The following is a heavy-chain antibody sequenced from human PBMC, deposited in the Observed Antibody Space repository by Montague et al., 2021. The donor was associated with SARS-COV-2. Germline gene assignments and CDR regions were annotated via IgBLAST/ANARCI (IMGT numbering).Heavy chain of an antibody. Sequence: SETLSLTCTVSGGSISSSSYYWGWIRQPPGKGLEWIGSIYYSGSTYYNPSLKSRVTISVDTSKNQFSLKLSSVTAADTAVYYCASVLYYDMLTGWYGMDVWGQGTTVTVSS. J-gene: IGHJ6*02. V-gene: IGHV4-39*01. CDR3: ASVLYYDMLTGWYGMDV. D-gene: IGHD3-9*01. CDR2: IYYSGST. CDR1: GGSISSSSYY.